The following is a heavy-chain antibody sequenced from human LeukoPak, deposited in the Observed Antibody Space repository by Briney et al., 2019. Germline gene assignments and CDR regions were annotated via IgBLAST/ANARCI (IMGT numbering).Heavy chain of an antibody. D-gene: IGHD5-12*01. V-gene: IGHV1-18*04. Sequence: ASVKDSCKASGYTFTSYGISWVLQAPGQGLEWMGWISAYNGNTNYAQKLQGRVTMTTDTSTSTAYMELRSLRSDDTAVYYCARDTVDIVATISQFDYWGQGTLVTVSS. CDR1: GYTFTSYG. J-gene: IGHJ4*02. CDR2: ISAYNGNT. CDR3: ARDTVDIVATISQFDY.